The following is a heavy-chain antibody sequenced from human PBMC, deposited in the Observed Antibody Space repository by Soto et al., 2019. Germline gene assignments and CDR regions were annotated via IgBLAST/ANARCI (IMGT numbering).Heavy chain of an antibody. D-gene: IGHD5-18*01. CDR3: ARIDRYSYGPGFDY. Sequence: ASGPTLVNPTQTLTLTCTFSGFSLSTSGMCVSWIRQPPGKALEWLALIDWDNDKYYSTSLKTRLTISKDTSKNQVVLTMTNMDPVDTATYYCARIDRYSYGPGFDYWGQGTLGTVSS. CDR2: IDWDNDK. V-gene: IGHV2-70*01. CDR1: GFSLSTSGMC. J-gene: IGHJ4*02.